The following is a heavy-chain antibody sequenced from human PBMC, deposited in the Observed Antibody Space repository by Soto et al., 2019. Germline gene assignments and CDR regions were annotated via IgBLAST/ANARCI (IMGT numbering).Heavy chain of an antibody. CDR1: GYSFTSYW. V-gene: IGHV5-51*01. D-gene: IGHD5-18*01. CDR3: ARVETATDSTYYGMDV. J-gene: IGHJ6*02. Sequence: GESLKISCKGSGYSFTSYWIGWVRQMPGKGLEWMGIIYPGDSDTRYSPSFQGQVTISADKSISTAYLQWSSLKASDTAMYYCARVETATDSTYYGMDVWGQGTTVTVSS. CDR2: IYPGDSDT.